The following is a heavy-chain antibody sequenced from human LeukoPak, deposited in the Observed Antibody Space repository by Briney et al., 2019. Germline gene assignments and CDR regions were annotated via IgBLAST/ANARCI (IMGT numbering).Heavy chain of an antibody. V-gene: IGHV3-15*01. CDR2: IKSRTDGGAT. Sequence: GGSLRLSCAASGFTFSNLWMSWVRQAPGKGLEWVGRIKSRTDGGATDYAAPVKGRFTISRDDSKNTLYLQMNSLKTEDTAVYYCSTETSGPVSYWGQGTLVTVSS. CDR3: STETSGPVSY. J-gene: IGHJ4*02. D-gene: IGHD6-19*01. CDR1: GFTFSNLW.